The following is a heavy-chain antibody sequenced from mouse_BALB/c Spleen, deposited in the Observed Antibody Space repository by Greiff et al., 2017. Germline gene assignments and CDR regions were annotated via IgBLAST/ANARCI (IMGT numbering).Heavy chain of an antibody. CDR3: ARRYYGYSAWFAY. J-gene: IGHJ3*01. Sequence: VQLQQSGAELVKPGASVKLSCTASGFNIKDTYMHWVKQRPEQGLEWIGRIDPASGNTKYDPKFQGKATITADTSSNTAYLQLSSLTSEDTAVYYCARRYYGYSAWFAYWGQGTLVTVSA. CDR1: GFNIKDTY. V-gene: IGHV14-3*02. D-gene: IGHD1-2*01. CDR2: IDPASGNT.